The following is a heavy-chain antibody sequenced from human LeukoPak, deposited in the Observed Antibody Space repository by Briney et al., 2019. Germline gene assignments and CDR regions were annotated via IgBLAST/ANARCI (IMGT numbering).Heavy chain of an antibody. CDR3: ATPYYNSSWYTPWFDS. J-gene: IGHJ5*01. CDR1: GYIFTDYG. CDR2: INTNTGNP. D-gene: IGHD6-13*01. V-gene: IGHV7-4-1*02. Sequence: ASVKVSCKASGYIFTDYGMNWVRQAPAQGLEWVGWINTNTGNPAYAQGFTERLVFSLDTSVSTAYLQINSLEAEDTAVYYCATPYYNSSWYTPWFDSWGQGTLVTVSS.